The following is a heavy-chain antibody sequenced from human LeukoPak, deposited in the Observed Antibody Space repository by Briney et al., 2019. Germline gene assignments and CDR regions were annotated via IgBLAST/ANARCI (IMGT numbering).Heavy chain of an antibody. D-gene: IGHD5-24*01. CDR3: ASPGGQHRDGYI. CDR2: IYSGGST. CDR1: GFTVSSTY. Sequence: GGSLRLSCAASGFTVSSTYMSWVRQAPGKGLEWVSVIYSGGSTYYADSVKGRFTISRDNSKNTLYLQMNSLRDEDTAVYYCASPGGQHRDGYIWGQGTLVTVSS. J-gene: IGHJ1*01. V-gene: IGHV3-53*01.